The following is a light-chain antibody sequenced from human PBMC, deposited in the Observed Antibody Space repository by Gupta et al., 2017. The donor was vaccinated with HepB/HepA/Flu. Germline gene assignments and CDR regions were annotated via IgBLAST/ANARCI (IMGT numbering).Light chain of an antibody. CDR1: QSISSS. J-gene: IGKJ4*01. CDR3: QQLNSYPLT. Sequence: DIQLTQSPPFLSACVGDRVTISCRASQSISSSLGWYQQKPGKAPKFLIYDASTLQSGVPSRFSGSGSGTEFTLTINSLQPEDFATYYCQQLNSYPLTFGGGTKVEIK. V-gene: IGKV1-9*01. CDR2: DAS.